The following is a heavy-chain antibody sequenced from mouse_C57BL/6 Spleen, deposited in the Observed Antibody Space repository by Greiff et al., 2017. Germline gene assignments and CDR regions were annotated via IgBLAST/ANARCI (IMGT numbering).Heavy chain of an antibody. D-gene: IGHD1-1*02. V-gene: IGHV1-9*01. Sequence: VQLQQSGAELMKPGASVTLSCKATGYTFTGYWIEWVKQRPGHGLEWIGEILPGTGSTNYNEKFKGKATFTADTSSNTAYMQLSSLTAEDSANYCRARGGGHWYFDVWGTGTTVTVSS. J-gene: IGHJ1*03. CDR2: ILPGTGST. CDR1: GYTFTGYW. CDR3: ARGGGHWYFDV.